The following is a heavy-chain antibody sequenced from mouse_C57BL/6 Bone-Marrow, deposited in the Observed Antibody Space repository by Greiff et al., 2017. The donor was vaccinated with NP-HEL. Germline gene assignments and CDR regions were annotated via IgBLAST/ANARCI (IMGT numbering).Heavy chain of an antibody. CDR3: ASRGGYDVGYFDV. V-gene: IGHV2-2*01. CDR1: GFSLTSYG. D-gene: IGHD2-2*01. Sequence: VQLQQSGPGLVQPSQSLSISCTVSGFSLTSYGVHWVRQSPGKGLEWLGVIWSGGSTDYNAAFISRLSISKDNSKSQVFFKMNRLQADDTAIYYCASRGGYDVGYFDVWGTGTTVTVSS. J-gene: IGHJ1*03. CDR2: IWSGGST.